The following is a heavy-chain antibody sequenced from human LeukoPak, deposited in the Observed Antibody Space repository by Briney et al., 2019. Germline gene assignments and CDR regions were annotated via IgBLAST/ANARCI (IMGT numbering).Heavy chain of an antibody. V-gene: IGHV3-33*06. D-gene: IGHD3-22*01. CDR3: AKSVGTYYYDSSGYYHY. CDR2: IWYDGSNK. CDR1: GFTFSSYG. J-gene: IGHJ4*02. Sequence: GGSLRLSCAASGFTFSSYGMHWVRRAPGKGLEWVAVIWYDGSNKYYADSVKGRFTISRDNSKNTLYLQMNSLRAEDTAVYYCAKSVGTYYYDSSGYYHYWGQGTLVTVSS.